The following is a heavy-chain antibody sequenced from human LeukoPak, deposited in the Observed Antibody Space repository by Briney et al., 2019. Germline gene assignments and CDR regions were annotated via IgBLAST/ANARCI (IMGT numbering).Heavy chain of an antibody. V-gene: IGHV1-3*01. J-gene: IGHJ4*02. CDR3: ARDTAPPNNAGYFDY. D-gene: IGHD1/OR15-1a*01. CDR2: INAGNGNT. Sequence: ASVKVSCKASGYTFTSYDINWVRQAPGQRLEWMGWINAGNGNTKYSQKFQGGVTITRDTSASTAYMELSSLRSEDTAVYYCARDTAPPNNAGYFDYWGQGTLVTVSS. CDR1: GYTFTSYD.